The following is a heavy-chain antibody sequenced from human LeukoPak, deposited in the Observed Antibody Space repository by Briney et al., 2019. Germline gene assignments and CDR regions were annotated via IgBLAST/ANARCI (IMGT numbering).Heavy chain of an antibody. D-gene: IGHD7-27*01. V-gene: IGHV4-59*01. Sequence: SETLSLTCTVPGGSISSYYWSWIRQPPGKGLEWIGYIYYSGSTNYNPSLKSRVTISVDTSKNQFSLKLSSVTAADTAVYYCARDLGYAFDIWGQGTMVTVSS. CDR2: IYYSGST. CDR3: ARDLGYAFDI. CDR1: GGSISSYY. J-gene: IGHJ3*02.